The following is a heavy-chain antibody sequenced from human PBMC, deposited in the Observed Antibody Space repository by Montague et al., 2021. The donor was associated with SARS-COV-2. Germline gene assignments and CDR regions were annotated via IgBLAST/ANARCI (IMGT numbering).Heavy chain of an antibody. CDR1: GGSFSSSPYY. D-gene: IGHD3-3*01. CDR3: ARLAVIISGAPPTRLPRYMDV. CDR2: IHYSGIT. J-gene: IGHJ6*03. Sequence: SETLSLTCTVSGGSFSSSPYYWGWVRQSPGKGLEWIGNIHYSGITDYNASLKTRVTISVDTFKNQFSLKLTSVTAADTAVYYCARLAVIISGAPPTRLPRYMDVWGKGTTVTVSS. V-gene: IGHV4-39*01.